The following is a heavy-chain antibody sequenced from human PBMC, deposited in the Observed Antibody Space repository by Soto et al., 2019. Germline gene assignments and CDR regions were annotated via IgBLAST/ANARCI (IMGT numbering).Heavy chain of an antibody. CDR3: ARGRGVYDSSGYSENGDAFDI. V-gene: IGHV4-34*01. J-gene: IGHJ3*02. CDR1: GGSFRGYY. Sequence: QVQLQQWGAGLLKPSETLSLTCAVYGGSFRGYYWSWIRQPPGKGLEWVGEINHSGSTNYNPSLKSLVPISVDTCKDQFSLKLRSVTAANTAVYYCARGRGVYDSSGYSENGDAFDIWGQGTMVTVSS. CDR2: INHSGST. D-gene: IGHD3-22*01.